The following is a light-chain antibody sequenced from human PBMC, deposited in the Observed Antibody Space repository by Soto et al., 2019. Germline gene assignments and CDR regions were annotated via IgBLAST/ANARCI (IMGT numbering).Light chain of an antibody. CDR2: DAS. J-gene: IGKJ1*01. CDR3: QHYNSYSEA. CDR1: QTISTS. V-gene: IGKV1-5*01. Sequence: IQMTQSPSTLSASIGDRVTITCRASQTISTSLAWYQQKPGKAPKVLIYDASTWQSGVPSRFSGSGSGTDFTLTISSLQPDDFATYYCQHYNSYSEAFGQGTKVDIK.